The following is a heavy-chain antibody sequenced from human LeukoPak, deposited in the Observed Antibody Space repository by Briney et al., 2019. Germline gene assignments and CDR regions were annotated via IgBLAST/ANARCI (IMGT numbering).Heavy chain of an antibody. V-gene: IGHV1-69*04. CDR1: GGTFSSYA. D-gene: IGHD2-21*02. CDR2: MIPILGIA. CDR3: ARDRALAYCGGDCYSH. J-gene: IGHJ1*01. Sequence: ASVKVSCKASGGTFSSYAISWVRQAPGQGLEWMGRMIPILGIANYAQKFQGRVTITADKSTSTAYMELSSLRSEDTAVYYCARDRALAYCGGDCYSHWGQGTLVTVSS.